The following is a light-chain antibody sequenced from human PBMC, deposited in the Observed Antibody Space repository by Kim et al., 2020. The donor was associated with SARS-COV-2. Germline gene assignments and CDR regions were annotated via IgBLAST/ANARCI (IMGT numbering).Light chain of an antibody. V-gene: IGKV1-5*03. CDR2: LAS. J-gene: IGKJ2*01. CDR1: ENIGTW. CDR3: QHYSRFPYT. Sequence: DIQMTQSPSTLSASVGDRVTITCRASENIGTWLAWYQQKPGRAPSLLIYLASTLESGVPSRFNGTGSGTEFSLSITSLQPDDFATYYCQHYSRFPYTFGQGTKL.